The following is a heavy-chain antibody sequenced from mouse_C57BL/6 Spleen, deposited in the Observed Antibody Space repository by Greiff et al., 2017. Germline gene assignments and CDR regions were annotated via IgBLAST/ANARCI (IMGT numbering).Heavy chain of an antibody. Sequence: QVQLQQPGAELVMPGASVKLSCKASGYTFTSYWMHWVKQRPGQGLEWIGEIDPSDSYTNYNQKFKGKSTLTVDTSSSTAYMQRSSLTSEDSAVYYCARSYYSNYLWFAYWGQVTLVTVSA. J-gene: IGHJ3*01. V-gene: IGHV1-69*01. CDR3: ARSYYSNYLWFAY. D-gene: IGHD2-5*01. CDR2: IDPSDSYT. CDR1: GYTFTSYW.